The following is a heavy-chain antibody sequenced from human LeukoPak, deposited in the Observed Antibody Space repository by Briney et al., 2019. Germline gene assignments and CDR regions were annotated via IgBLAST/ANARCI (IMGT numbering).Heavy chain of an antibody. J-gene: IGHJ4*02. Sequence: SVKVSCKVSGGTFGSYGFSWVRQAPGQGLEWMGRIIPILDITNYAQKFQGRVTFTADKSTSTAYMELSSLRSEDTAVYYCATPYRQTYYDFWSGLDYWGQGTLVTVSS. CDR1: GGTFGSYG. CDR2: IIPILDIT. V-gene: IGHV1-69*04. D-gene: IGHD3-3*01. CDR3: ATPYRQTYYDFWSGLDY.